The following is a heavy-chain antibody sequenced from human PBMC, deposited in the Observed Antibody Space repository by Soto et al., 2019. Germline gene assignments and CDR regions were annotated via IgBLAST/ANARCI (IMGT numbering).Heavy chain of an antibody. CDR3: ARALDYGDYGGEMTFDY. J-gene: IGHJ4*02. V-gene: IGHV3-30-3*01. D-gene: IGHD4-17*01. Sequence: GGSLRLSCAASGFTFSSYAMHWVRQAPGKGLEWVAVISYDGSNKYYADSVKGRFTISRDNSKNTLYLQMNSLRAEDTAVYYCARALDYGDYGGEMTFDYWGQGTLVTVSS. CDR1: GFTFSSYA. CDR2: ISYDGSNK.